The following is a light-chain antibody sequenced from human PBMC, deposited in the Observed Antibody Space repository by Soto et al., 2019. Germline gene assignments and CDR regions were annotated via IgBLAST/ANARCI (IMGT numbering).Light chain of an antibody. CDR3: QQYDNLPYT. J-gene: IGKJ2*01. CDR1: QDIPNS. Sequence: DTQLTQSQSSLSASVGARVPITSQASQDIPNSLNWYQQKPGKAPKVLIFDASNLKTGVPSRFSGSGSGTHFTFTISCLQPEDIATYYCQQYDNLPYTFGQGTKVEIK. CDR2: DAS. V-gene: IGKV1-33*01.